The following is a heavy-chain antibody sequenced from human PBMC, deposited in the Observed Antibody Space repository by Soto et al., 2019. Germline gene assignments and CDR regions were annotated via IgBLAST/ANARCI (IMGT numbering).Heavy chain of an antibody. J-gene: IGHJ4*02. V-gene: IGHV1-69*13. D-gene: IGHD5-12*01. CDR3: ARNQYSGYDLHYYFDY. CDR2: IIPIFGTA. CDR1: GGTFSSYA. Sequence: SVKVSCKASGGTFSSYAISRVRQAPGQVLEWMGGIIPIFGTANYAQKFQGRVTITADESTSTAYMELSSLRSEDTAVYYCARNQYSGYDLHYYFDYWGQGTLVTVSS.